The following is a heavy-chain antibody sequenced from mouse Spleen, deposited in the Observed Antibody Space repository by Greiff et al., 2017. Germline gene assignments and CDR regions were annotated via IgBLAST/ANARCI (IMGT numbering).Heavy chain of an antibody. CDR1: GYTFTDHT. Sequence: VKVVESDVELVKPGASVKISCKVSGYTFTDHTIHWMKQRPEQGLEWIGYIYPRDGSTKYNEKFKGKATLTADKSSSTAYMQLNSLTSEDSAVYFCARGRAYYLFDYWGQGTTLTVSS. J-gene: IGHJ2*01. CDR2: IYPRDGST. CDR3: ARGRAYYLFDY. D-gene: IGHD2-10*01. V-gene: IGHV1-78*01.